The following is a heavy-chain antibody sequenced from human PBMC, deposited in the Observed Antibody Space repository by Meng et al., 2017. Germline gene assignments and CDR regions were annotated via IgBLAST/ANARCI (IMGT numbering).Heavy chain of an antibody. CDR3: ARAGGLFDY. D-gene: IGHD3-16*01. CDR1: GFTFSSYA. Sequence: QVQLVESGGGVVQPGRSLRLSCAASGFTFSSYAMHWVRQAPGKGLEWVAVIWYDGSNKYYADSVKGRFTISRDNSKNTLYLQMNSLRAEDTAVYYCARAGGLFDYWGQGTLVTVSS. CDR2: IWYDGSNK. J-gene: IGHJ4*02. V-gene: IGHV3-33*08.